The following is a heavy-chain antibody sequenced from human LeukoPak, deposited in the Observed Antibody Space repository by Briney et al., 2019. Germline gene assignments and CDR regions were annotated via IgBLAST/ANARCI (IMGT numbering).Heavy chain of an antibody. CDR2: IYSSGST. D-gene: IGHD6-19*01. CDR1: GGSINNNY. V-gene: IGHV4-4*07. J-gene: IGHJ4*02. Sequence: SETLSLTCTVSGGSINNNYWHWIRQPAGKGLEWIGRIYSSGSTNYNSSLKSRVTMSVDASKNQISLSLSSVTAVDTAVYYCARAYSSGYRFDYWGQGTLVTVSS. CDR3: ARAYSSGYRFDY.